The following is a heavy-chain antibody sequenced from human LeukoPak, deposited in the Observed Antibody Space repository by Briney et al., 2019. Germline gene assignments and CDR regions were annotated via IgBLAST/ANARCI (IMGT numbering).Heavy chain of an antibody. CDR2: IQASGRT. V-gene: IGHV4-61*02. D-gene: IGHD1-26*01. J-gene: IGHJ4*02. CDR3: ARGLSNAWEVQRY. Sequence: TSETLSLTCSVSGDSITSGSYFWSWVRQPAGKGVEWIGRIQASGRTSYNPSLKSRVTISTDTSKNQFSLKLSSVTAADTALYYCARGLSNAWEVQRYWGQGTLVTVSS. CDR1: GDSITSGSYF.